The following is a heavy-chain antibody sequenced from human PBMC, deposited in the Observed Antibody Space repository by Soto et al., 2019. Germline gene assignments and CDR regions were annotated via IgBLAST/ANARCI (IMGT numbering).Heavy chain of an antibody. Sequence: PSEPLSLTSSVATYSIKSGFVWGWIRQPPGKGLEWTGSIFHTGDTYYNPSLKSRITMSVDTSRNQFSLKLTSLTAADTAVYYCARDTNSLDPWGQGTLVTV. CDR3: ARDTNSLDP. D-gene: IGHD3-16*01. J-gene: IGHJ5*02. CDR1: TYSIKSGFV. V-gene: IGHV4-38-2*02. CDR2: IFHTGDT.